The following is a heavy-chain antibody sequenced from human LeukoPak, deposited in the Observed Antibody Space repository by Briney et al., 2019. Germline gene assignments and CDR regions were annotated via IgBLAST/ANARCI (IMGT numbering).Heavy chain of an antibody. CDR1: GGTFSSYA. Sequence: ASVKVSCKASGGTFSSYAISWVRQAPGQGLEWMGGIIPIFGTTNYAQKFQGRVTITTDESTSTAYMELSSLRSEDTAVYYCARTPPYYYYMDVWGKGTTVTVSS. J-gene: IGHJ6*03. CDR2: IIPIFGTT. D-gene: IGHD2-15*01. V-gene: IGHV1-69*05. CDR3: ARTPPYYYYMDV.